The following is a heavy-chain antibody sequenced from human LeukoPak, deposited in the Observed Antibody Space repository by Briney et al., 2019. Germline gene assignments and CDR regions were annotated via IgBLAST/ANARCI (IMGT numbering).Heavy chain of an antibody. CDR1: GYSFTTYW. Sequence: GESLKISCKGSGYSFTTYWIGWVRQMPGKGLEWMGIIYPGDSDTRYSPSFQGQVTISADKSINTAYLQWSSLKAPDTAMYYCARSLAPGAADAFDIWGQGTMVTVSS. J-gene: IGHJ3*02. CDR2: IYPGDSDT. V-gene: IGHV5-51*01. D-gene: IGHD7-27*01. CDR3: ARSLAPGAADAFDI.